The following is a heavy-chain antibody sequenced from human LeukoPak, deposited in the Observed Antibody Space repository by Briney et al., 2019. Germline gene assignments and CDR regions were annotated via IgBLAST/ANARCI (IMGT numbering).Heavy chain of an antibody. D-gene: IGHD6-13*01. CDR1: GGSFSVYY. Sequence: SETLSLTCAVYGGSFSVYYWSWIRQPPGKGLEWIGEINHCGRTNYNPSLKSRVTISVDTSKNQFSLKLSSVTAADTAVYYCASRAAAGQFDYWGQGTLVTVSS. CDR2: INHCGRT. J-gene: IGHJ4*02. CDR3: ASRAAAGQFDY. V-gene: IGHV4-34*01.